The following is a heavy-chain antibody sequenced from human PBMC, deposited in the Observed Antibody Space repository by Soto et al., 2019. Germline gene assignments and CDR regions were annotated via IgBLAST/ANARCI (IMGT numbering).Heavy chain of an antibody. J-gene: IGHJ6*02. CDR2: IIPIFGTA. CDR3: ATHWTGVPRYYYGMDV. Sequence: QVQLVQSGAEVKKPGSSVKVSCKASGGTFSSYAISWVRQAPGQGLEWMGGIIPIFGTANYAQKFQGRVKITADESTSTAYMELSRLRSEDTAVYYCATHWTGVPRYYYGMDVWGQGATVTVSS. CDR1: GGTFSSYA. D-gene: IGHD2-8*02. V-gene: IGHV1-69*12.